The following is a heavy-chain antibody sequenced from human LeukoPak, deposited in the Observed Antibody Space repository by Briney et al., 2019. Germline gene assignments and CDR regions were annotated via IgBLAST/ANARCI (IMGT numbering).Heavy chain of an antibody. Sequence: ASVKVSCKASGYTFTSYYMRWVRQAPGQGLEWMGIINPSGGSTSYAQKFQGRVTMTRDTSTSTVYMELSSLRSEDTAVYYCARETVAGLVDDWGQGTLVTVSS. CDR2: INPSGGST. D-gene: IGHD6-19*01. V-gene: IGHV1-46*01. CDR3: ARETVAGLVDD. CDR1: GYTFTSYY. J-gene: IGHJ4*02.